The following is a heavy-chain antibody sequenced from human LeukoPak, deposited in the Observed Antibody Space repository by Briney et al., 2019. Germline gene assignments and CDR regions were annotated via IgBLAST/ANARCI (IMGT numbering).Heavy chain of an antibody. J-gene: IGHJ6*03. CDR3: AKGGIHRGYYYYYMDV. CDR1: GFTFSSYE. D-gene: IGHD6-13*01. V-gene: IGHV3-48*03. Sequence: GGSLRLSCAASGFTFSSYEMNWVRQAPGKGLEWVSYISSSGSTIYYADSVKGRFTISRDNAKDSLYLQMNSLRVEDTALYYCAKGGIHRGYYYYYMDVWGKGTTVTISS. CDR2: ISSSGSTI.